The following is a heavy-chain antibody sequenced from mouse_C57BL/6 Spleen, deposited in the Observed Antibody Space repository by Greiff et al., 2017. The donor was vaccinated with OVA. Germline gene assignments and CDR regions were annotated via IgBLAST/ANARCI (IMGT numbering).Heavy chain of an antibody. CDR3: TREGITTVVATRYFDV. CDR1: GFTFSSYA. Sequence: EVKLMESGEGLVKPGGSLKLSCAASGFTFSSYAMSWVRQTPEKRLEWVAYISSGGDYIYYADTVKGRFTISRDNARNTLYLQMSSLKSEDTAMYYCTREGITTVVATRYFDVWGTGTTVTVSS. D-gene: IGHD1-1*01. J-gene: IGHJ1*03. CDR2: ISSGGDYI. V-gene: IGHV5-9-1*02.